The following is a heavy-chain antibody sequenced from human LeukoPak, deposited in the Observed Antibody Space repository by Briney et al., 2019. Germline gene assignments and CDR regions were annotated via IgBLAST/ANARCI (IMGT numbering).Heavy chain of an antibody. D-gene: IGHD2/OR15-2a*01. CDR3: AREGISRKMDFDY. V-gene: IGHV3-23*01. CDR1: GFTFSSHA. CDR2: ITNDNYDT. Sequence: GGSLRLSCAASGFTFSSHAMSWVRQAPEKRLEWVSSITNDNYDTFYADSVKGRFTISRDESKTTLYLQMKSLRAEDTAVYYCAREGISRKMDFDYWGQGTLVTVSS. J-gene: IGHJ4*02.